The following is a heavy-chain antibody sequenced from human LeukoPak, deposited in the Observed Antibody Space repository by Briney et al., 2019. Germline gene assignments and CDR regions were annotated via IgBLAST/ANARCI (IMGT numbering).Heavy chain of an antibody. CDR2: INQEGSEK. J-gene: IGHJ6*04. Sequence: GGPLRLSRKVSGFIFRTYWMDWVRQSQGRGLEWVANINQEGSEKYFVDSVKGRFTIFKDNAKNTLYLQMNSLRAKDTAVYYCSRALEVWGKGTTVTVSS. CDR3: SRALEV. CDR1: GFIFRTYW. V-gene: IGHV3-7*01.